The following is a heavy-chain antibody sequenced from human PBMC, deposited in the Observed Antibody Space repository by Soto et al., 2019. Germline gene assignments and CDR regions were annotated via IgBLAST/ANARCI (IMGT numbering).Heavy chain of an antibody. D-gene: IGHD6-19*01. CDR3: AREASAVVSLDY. V-gene: IGHV1-2*02. CDR2: INPNSGDT. Sequence: ASVKVSCKASGYIFTAYSMHWVRQAPGQGLEWMGWINPNSGDTIYAQEFQGGITLTADTSVSTAYMELSELTSDDTATYHCAREASAVVSLDYWGQGTLVTVSS. CDR1: GYIFTAYS. J-gene: IGHJ4*02.